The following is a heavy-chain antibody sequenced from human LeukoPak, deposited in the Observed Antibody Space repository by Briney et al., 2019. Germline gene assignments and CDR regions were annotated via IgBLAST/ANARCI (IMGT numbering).Heavy chain of an antibody. V-gene: IGHV4-59*01. D-gene: IGHD3-22*01. J-gene: IGHJ4*02. CDR3: ARRAYSSGYYYFDY. CDR1: GGSISSNY. Sequence: KSSETLSLTCTVSGGSISSNYWSWIRQPPGEGLEWIGYIYYSGSTIYNPSLKSRVTISVDTSKSQFSLKLSSVTAADTAVYYCARRAYSSGYYYFDYWGQGTLVTVSS. CDR2: IYYSGST.